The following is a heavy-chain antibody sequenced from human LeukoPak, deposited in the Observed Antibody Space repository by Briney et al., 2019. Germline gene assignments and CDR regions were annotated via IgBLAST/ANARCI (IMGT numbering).Heavy chain of an antibody. V-gene: IGHV1-3*01. Sequence: ASVKVSCKASGYTFTSYAMHWVRQAPGQRLEWMGWINAGNGNTKYSQKFQGRVTITRDTSASTAYMELSSLRSEDTAVYYCARVGYYDSSGYYGSYYYSGMDVWGQGTTVTVSS. D-gene: IGHD3-22*01. J-gene: IGHJ6*02. CDR2: INAGNGNT. CDR3: ARVGYYDSSGYYGSYYYSGMDV. CDR1: GYTFTSYA.